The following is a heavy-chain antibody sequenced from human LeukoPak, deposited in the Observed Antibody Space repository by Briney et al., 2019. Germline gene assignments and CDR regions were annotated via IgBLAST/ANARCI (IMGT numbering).Heavy chain of an antibody. V-gene: IGHV3-23*01. D-gene: IGHD5-18*01. Sequence: AGGSLRLSCAASGFTFSSYAMSWVRQAPGKGLEWVSAISGSGGSTYYADSVKGRFTISRDNSKNTLYLQMNSLRAEDTAVYYCAKSRSSDTAMAFDYWGQGTLVTVSS. CDR1: GFTFSSYA. CDR3: AKSRSSDTAMAFDY. CDR2: ISGSGGST. J-gene: IGHJ4*02.